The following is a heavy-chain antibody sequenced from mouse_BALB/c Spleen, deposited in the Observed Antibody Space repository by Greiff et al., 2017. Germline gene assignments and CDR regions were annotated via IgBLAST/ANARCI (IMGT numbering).Heavy chain of an antibody. Sequence: EVKLMESGGGLVQPGGSRKLSCAASGFTFSSFGMHWVRQAPEKGLEWVAYISSGSSTIYYADTVKGRFTISRDNPKNTLFLQMTSLRSEDTAMYYCARPHYYGSSPYAMDYWGQGTSVTVSS. V-gene: IGHV5-17*02. CDR2: ISSGSSTI. CDR3: ARPHYYGSSPYAMDY. J-gene: IGHJ4*01. CDR1: GFTFSSFG. D-gene: IGHD1-1*01.